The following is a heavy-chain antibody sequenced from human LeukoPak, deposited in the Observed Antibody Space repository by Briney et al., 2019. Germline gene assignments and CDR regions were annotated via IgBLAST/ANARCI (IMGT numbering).Heavy chain of an antibody. CDR3: ARFSLSSGWDTGRYYYYGMDV. D-gene: IGHD6-19*01. CDR2: ISYDGSSK. CDR1: GFTFSSYA. Sequence: PGRSLRLSCAASGFTFSSYAMHWVRQAPGKGLEWVAIISYDGSSKYYADSVEGRFTISRDNSKNTLYLQMNSLRAEDTAVYYCARFSLSSGWDTGRYYYYGMDVWGQGTTVTVSS. J-gene: IGHJ6*02. V-gene: IGHV3-30*04.